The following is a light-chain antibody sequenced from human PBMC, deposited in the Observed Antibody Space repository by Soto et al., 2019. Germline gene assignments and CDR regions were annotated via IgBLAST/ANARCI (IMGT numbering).Light chain of an antibody. J-gene: IGLJ1*01. Sequence: QAVLTQPPSVSAARGQKFTISCSGSIYNIGNNYVSWYQQLPGTAPKLLIYDNNKRPSVIPDRFSGSKSGTSATLGITGLQTGDEADYYCGTWDSSLSAYVFGTGTKVTVL. CDR1: IYNIGNNY. CDR2: DNN. CDR3: GTWDSSLSAYV. V-gene: IGLV1-51*01.